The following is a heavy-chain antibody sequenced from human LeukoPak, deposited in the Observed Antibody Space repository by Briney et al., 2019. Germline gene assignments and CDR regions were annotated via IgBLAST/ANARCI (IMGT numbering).Heavy chain of an antibody. CDR2: VYYIGSP. V-gene: IGHV4-39*01. CDR1: GDSIKSGHSY. J-gene: IGHJ6*02. D-gene: IGHD5-24*01. Sequence: SETLSLTCSVSGDSIKSGHSYRGWIRQSPWKGLEWIGSVYYIGSPYYNPSLNSGRVTISVDTSKNQFSLKLASVTAEDTAVYYCARMTITKRAMDVWGQGTTVTVSS. CDR3: ARMTITKRAMDV.